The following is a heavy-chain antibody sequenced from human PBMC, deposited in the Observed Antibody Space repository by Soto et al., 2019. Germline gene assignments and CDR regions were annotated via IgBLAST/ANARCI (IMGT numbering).Heavy chain of an antibody. CDR3: TTIRSDAFDI. CDR1: GFSFGDYA. Sequence: VQLVESGGGLVEPGRSLRLSCTASGFSFGDYAMSWFRQAPGKGLEWVGFSRRKAYGGATEYAASVKGRFTISRDDSKSIAYLQMDSLKIEDTAMYYCTTIRSDAFDIWGQGTMVTVSS. CDR2: SRRKAYGGAT. J-gene: IGHJ3*02. D-gene: IGHD3-16*02. V-gene: IGHV3-49*03.